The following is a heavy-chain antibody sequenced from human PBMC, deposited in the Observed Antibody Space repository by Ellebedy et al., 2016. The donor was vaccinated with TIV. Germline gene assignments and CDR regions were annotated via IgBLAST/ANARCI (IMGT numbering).Heavy chain of an antibody. V-gene: IGHV3-30*03. J-gene: IGHJ4*02. CDR3: ARGGSSGSSDY. CDR1: GFTFRSHG. CDR2: LSSDGSNK. Sequence: GGSLRLSXVASGFTFRSHGIYWVRQAPGKGLEWVPGLSSDGSNKYYADSVKGRFTISRDNSKNTLYLQMNSLRTDDMAVYYCARGGSSGSSDYWGQGTLVTVSS. D-gene: IGHD3-10*01.